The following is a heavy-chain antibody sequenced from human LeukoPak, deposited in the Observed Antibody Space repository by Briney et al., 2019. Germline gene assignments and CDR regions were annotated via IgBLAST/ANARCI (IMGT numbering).Heavy chain of an antibody. Sequence: GGSLRLSCAASGFTFSNYRMNWVRQAPGKGLEWVAHISSRSSTIYFADSVKGRFTISRDNAKNSLYLQMNRLRAEDTAVYYCARLYCSGGSCYKGAGDYWGQGTLVTVSS. J-gene: IGHJ4*02. V-gene: IGHV3-48*01. D-gene: IGHD2-15*01. CDR1: GFTFSNYR. CDR2: ISSRSSTI. CDR3: ARLYCSGGSCYKGAGDY.